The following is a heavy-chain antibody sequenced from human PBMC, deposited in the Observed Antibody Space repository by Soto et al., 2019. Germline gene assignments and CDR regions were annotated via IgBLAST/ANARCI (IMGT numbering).Heavy chain of an antibody. D-gene: IGHD3-3*01. V-gene: IGHV4-34*01. J-gene: IGHJ6*02. CDR3: ARRGVRITIFGVVIIPDMDV. Sequence: ETLSLTCAVYGGSFSGYYWSWIRQPPGKGLEWIGEINHSGSTNYNPSLKSRVTISVDTSKNQFSLKLSSVTAADTAVYYCARRGVRITIFGVVIIPDMDVWGQGTAVTVSS. CDR2: INHSGST. CDR1: GGSFSGYY.